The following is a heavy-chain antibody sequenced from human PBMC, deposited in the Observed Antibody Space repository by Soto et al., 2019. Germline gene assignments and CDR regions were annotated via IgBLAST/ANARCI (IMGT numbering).Heavy chain of an antibody. Sequence: PSETLSLTCTVSGGSISSSSYYWGWIRQPPGKGLEWIGSIYYSGSTYYNPSLKSRVTISVDTSKNQFSLKLSSVTAADTAVYYCARHAATSSSWDNYYYYYMDVWGKGTTVTVSS. CDR2: IYYSGST. CDR1: GGSISSSSYY. V-gene: IGHV4-39*01. D-gene: IGHD6-13*01. CDR3: ARHAATSSSWDNYYYYYMDV. J-gene: IGHJ6*03.